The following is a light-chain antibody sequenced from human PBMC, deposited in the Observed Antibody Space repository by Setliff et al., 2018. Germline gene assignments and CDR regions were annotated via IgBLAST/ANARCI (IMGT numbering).Light chain of an antibody. CDR3: LSYTSETTHAL. CDR1: TSDVGRYNY. J-gene: IGLJ2*01. V-gene: IGLV2-14*01. Sequence: QSALTQPAAVSGSPGQSIAISCTGTTSDVGRYNYVSWYQHHPGKPPKLMIFEVTKRPSGVSDRFSGSKSGNTASLTISGLQPEDEADYYCLSYTSETTHALFGGGTKSPS. CDR2: EVT.